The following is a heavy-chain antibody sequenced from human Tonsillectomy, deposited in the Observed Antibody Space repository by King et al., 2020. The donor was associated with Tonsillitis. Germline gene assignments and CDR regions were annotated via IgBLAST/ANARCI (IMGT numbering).Heavy chain of an antibody. CDR2: IYYSGST. Sequence: QLQESGPGLVKPSETLSLTCTVSGGSISSSSYYWGWIRQPPGKGLEWIGSIYYSGSTYYNPSLKSRVTISVDTSKNQFSLKLSSVTAADTAVYYCARFDYSSGWYMGYWGQGTLVTVSS. CDR1: GGSISSSSYY. J-gene: IGHJ4*02. V-gene: IGHV4-39*01. CDR3: ARFDYSSGWYMGY. D-gene: IGHD6-19*01.